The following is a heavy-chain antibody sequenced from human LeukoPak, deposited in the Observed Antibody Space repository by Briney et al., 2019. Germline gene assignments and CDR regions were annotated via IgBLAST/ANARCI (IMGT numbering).Heavy chain of an antibody. CDR1: VFTFGDSA. D-gene: IGHD5-24*01. V-gene: IGHV3-49*03. CDR3: TRALSRDGYNGGAAFDI. CDR2: IRSKAYGGTT. Sequence: GGSLRLSCTASVFTFGDSAMSWFRQAPGKGLGWVGFIRSKAYGGTTEYAASVKGRFTISRDDSKSIAYLQMNRLKTEDTAVYYCTRALSRDGYNGGAAFDIWGQGTMVTVSS. J-gene: IGHJ3*02.